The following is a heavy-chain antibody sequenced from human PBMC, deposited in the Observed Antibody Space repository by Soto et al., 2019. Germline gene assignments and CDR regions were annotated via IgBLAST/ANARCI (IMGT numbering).Heavy chain of an antibody. CDR3: ARLEGLATISYYFDF. V-gene: IGHV4-34*01. CDR2: INHSGNA. Sequence: SETLSLTCAVYGGSFSGYYWSWIRQPPGKGLEWIGYINHSGNAYYNPSLKTRVTISLDKSRSQFSLKLNSVTAADSAVYFCARLEGLATISYYFDFWGPGALVTVSS. J-gene: IGHJ4*02. D-gene: IGHD3-9*01. CDR1: GGSFSGYY.